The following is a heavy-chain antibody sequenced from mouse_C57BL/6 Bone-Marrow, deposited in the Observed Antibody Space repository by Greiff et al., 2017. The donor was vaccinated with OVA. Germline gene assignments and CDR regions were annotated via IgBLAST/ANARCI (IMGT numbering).Heavy chain of an antibody. Sequence: VQLQQSGPELVKPGASVKISCKASGYAFSSSWMNWVKQRPGKGLEWIGRIYPGDGDTNYNGKFKGKATLTADKSSSTAYMQLSSLTSEDSAVYFCARDYYYGSSYENAMDYWGQGTSVTVSS. J-gene: IGHJ4*01. CDR2: IYPGDGDT. CDR1: GYAFSSSW. V-gene: IGHV1-82*01. D-gene: IGHD1-1*01. CDR3: ARDYYYGSSYENAMDY.